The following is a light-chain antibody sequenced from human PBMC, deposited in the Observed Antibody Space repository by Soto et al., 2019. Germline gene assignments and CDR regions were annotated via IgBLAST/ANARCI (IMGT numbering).Light chain of an antibody. CDR2: DVS. CDR1: SSDVGGYNY. Sequence: QSALTQPASVSGSPGQPITISCTGTSSDVGGYNYVSWYQQHPGKAPKLMIYDVSNRPSGVSNRFSGSKSGNTASLTISGLQAEVEADYYCSSYTSSSTPLYVFGTGTTLTV. J-gene: IGLJ1*01. V-gene: IGLV2-14*01. CDR3: SSYTSSSTPLYV.